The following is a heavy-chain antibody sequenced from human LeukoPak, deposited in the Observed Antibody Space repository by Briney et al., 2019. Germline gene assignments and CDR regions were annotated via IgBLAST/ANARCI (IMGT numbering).Heavy chain of an antibody. V-gene: IGHV3-53*01. CDR1: GFIVRSSY. J-gene: IGHJ4*02. D-gene: IGHD2-15*01. CDR2: IYSGGSP. CDR3: AKSGLNRFDY. Sequence: GGSLRLSCAASGFIVRSSYMSWVRQAPGKGLEWVSVIYSGGSPDYADSVKGRFTISRDNSKISLYLQRNSLRVEDTAVYYCAKSGLNRFDYWGQGTLVTVSS.